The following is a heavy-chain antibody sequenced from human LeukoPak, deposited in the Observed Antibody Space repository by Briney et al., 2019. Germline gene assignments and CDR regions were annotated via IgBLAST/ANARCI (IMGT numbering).Heavy chain of an antibody. CDR3: ARDIYGGNSYYFDY. V-gene: IGHV4-61*02. Sequence: PSETLSLTCTVSGGSISSGSYYWSWIRQPAGKGLEWIGRIYTSGSTNYNPSLKSRVTMSVDTSKNQFSLKLSSVTAADTAVYYCARDIYGGNSYYFDYWGQGTLVTVSS. D-gene: IGHD4-23*01. CDR1: GGSISSGSYY. J-gene: IGHJ4*02. CDR2: IYTSGST.